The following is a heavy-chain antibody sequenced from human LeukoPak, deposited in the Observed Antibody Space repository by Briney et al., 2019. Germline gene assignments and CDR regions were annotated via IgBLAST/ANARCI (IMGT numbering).Heavy chain of an antibody. CDR2: ISGSGGST. J-gene: IGHJ4*02. V-gene: IGHV3-23*01. CDR1: GFTFSDHY. CDR3: AKDQEYCYDSSGYWVY. Sequence: GGSLRLSCAASGFTFSDHYMSWFRQAPGKGLEWVSAISGSGGSTYYADSVKGRFTISRDNSKNTLYLQMNSLRAEDTAVYYCAKDQEYCYDSSGYWVYWGQGTLVTVSS. D-gene: IGHD3-22*01.